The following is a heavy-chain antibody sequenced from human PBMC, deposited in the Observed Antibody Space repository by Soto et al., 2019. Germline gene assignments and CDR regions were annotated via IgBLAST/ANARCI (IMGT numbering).Heavy chain of an antibody. Sequence: GGSLRLSCAASGFSFSNYGMNWVRQAPGKGLEWVSSISGSGGNTYYADSVRGRFTISRDSSKNTLYLQMNSLRPEDTAVYYCAKVTSLYPYYYYYMDVWGKGTTVTVSS. CDR2: ISGSGGNT. CDR1: GFSFSNYG. CDR3: AKVTSLYPYYYYYMDV. V-gene: IGHV3-23*01. D-gene: IGHD2-21*02. J-gene: IGHJ6*03.